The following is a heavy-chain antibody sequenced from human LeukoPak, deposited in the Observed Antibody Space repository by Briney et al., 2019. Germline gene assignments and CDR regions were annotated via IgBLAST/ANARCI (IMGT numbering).Heavy chain of an antibody. CDR1: GFTFSSFG. Sequence: GRSLRLSCAASGFTFSSFGMHWVGQAPGKGVEGVAVIWYDGTNKYYADSVKGRFTISRENFKKKLYVEMNSLRAEDTAVYYCARDTEERRYFDCWGQGTLVTVSS. CDR2: IWYDGTNK. J-gene: IGHJ4*02. D-gene: IGHD1-1*01. CDR3: ARDTEERRYFDC. V-gene: IGHV3-33*01.